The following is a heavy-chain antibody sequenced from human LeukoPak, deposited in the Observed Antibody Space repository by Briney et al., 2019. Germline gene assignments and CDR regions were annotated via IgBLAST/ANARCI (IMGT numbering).Heavy chain of an antibody. CDR3: ARAVGYSGYDRVDP. CDR1: GYTFTGYY. V-gene: IGHV1-2*02. Sequence: ASVKVSCKASGYTFTGYYMHWVRQAPGQGLEWMGWINPNSGGTNYAQKFQGRVTMTRDTSISTAYMELSRLRSDDTAVYYCARAVGYSGYDRVDPWGQKTLVTVSP. J-gene: IGHJ5*02. D-gene: IGHD5-12*01. CDR2: INPNSGGT.